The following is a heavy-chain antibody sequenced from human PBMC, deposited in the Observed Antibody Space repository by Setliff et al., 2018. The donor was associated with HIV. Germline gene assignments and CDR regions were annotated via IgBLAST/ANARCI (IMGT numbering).Heavy chain of an antibody. J-gene: IGHJ4*02. V-gene: IGHV4-34*01. CDR2: IIHSGGT. Sequence: SETLSLTCAVYGGSFSGYYWTWIRQPPGRGLEWIGEIIHSGGTNYNRSLKSRATISVDTSKNQFSLNLSSVTAADTAVYCCARGGLGVVGAIDYWSQGTLVTVSS. D-gene: IGHD2-15*01. CDR1: GGSFSGYY. CDR3: ARGGLGVVGAIDY.